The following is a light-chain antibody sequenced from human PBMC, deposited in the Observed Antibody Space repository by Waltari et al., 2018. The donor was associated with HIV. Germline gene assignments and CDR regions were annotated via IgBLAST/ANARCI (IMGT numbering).Light chain of an antibody. CDR3: QAWGSSTSGV. CDR2: QDN. V-gene: IGLV3-1*01. CDR1: ELGDKY. J-gene: IGLJ2*01. Sequence: SYAVTQPPSVAVSPGQTASITCSGYELGDKYTCWYQQKPGQSPLLVIYQDNKRPSGIPERFSASSSGHTATLTISGTLPMDEADYYCQAWGSSTSGVFGRGTRLTVL.